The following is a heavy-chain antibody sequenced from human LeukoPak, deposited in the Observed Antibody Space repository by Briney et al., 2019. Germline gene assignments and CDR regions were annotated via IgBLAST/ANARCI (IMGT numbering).Heavy chain of an antibody. CDR2: INHSGST. Sequence: SETLSLTCAVYGGSFSGYYWSWIRQPPGKGLEWIGEINHSGSTNYNPSLKSRVTISVDTSKNQFSLKLSSVTAADTAVYYCARQQLANWFDPWGQGTLVTVSS. J-gene: IGHJ5*02. CDR1: GGSFSGYY. CDR3: ARQQLANWFDP. V-gene: IGHV4-34*01. D-gene: IGHD6-13*01.